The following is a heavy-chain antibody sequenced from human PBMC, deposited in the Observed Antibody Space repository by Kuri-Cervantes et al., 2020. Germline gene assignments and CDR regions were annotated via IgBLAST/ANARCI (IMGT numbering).Heavy chain of an antibody. D-gene: IGHD3-9*01. CDR1: GFTFSSYS. Sequence: GGSLRLSCAASGFTFSSYSMNWVRQAPGKGLEWVSSISSSSSYIYYADSVKGRFTISRDNAKNSLYLQMNSLRDEDTAVYYCARDGDLTGYYTKDLDYYYYGMDVWGQGTTVTVSS. V-gene: IGHV3-21*01. CDR3: ARDGDLTGYYTKDLDYYYYGMDV. J-gene: IGHJ6*02. CDR2: ISSSSSYI.